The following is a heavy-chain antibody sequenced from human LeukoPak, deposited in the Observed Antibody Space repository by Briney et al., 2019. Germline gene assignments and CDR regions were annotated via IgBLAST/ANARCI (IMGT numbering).Heavy chain of an antibody. V-gene: IGHV4-59*01. CDR2: IYDSGST. J-gene: IGHJ3*02. CDR3: ARKSIAADAFDI. CDR1: GGSISNYY. Sequence: PSETLSLTCTVSGGSISNYYWSWIRQPPGKGLEWIGYIYDSGSTKYNPSLKSRLTISVDTSKNQFSLKLSSVIAADTALYYCARKSIAADAFDIWGQGTMVTVSS. D-gene: IGHD6-6*01.